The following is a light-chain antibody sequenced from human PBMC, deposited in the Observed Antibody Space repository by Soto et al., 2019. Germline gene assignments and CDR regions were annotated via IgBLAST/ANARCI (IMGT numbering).Light chain of an antibody. Sequence: DPQMTQSPSTLSASVGDRVTITCRASQSVNSWLAWYQQTPGKAPKLLIYKASTLQSGVPSRFSGSGSGTEFTLTISSLQPDDFATYYCQQYNSYSRTFGQGTKV. V-gene: IGKV1-5*03. CDR2: KAS. J-gene: IGKJ1*01. CDR3: QQYNSYSRT. CDR1: QSVNSW.